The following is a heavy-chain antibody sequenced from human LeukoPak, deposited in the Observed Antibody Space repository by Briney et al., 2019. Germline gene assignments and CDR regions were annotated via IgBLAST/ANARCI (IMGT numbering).Heavy chain of an antibody. CDR3: ARGDWFETFDP. CDR2: MNPNSGNT. J-gene: IGHJ5*02. Sequence: ASVKVSCKASGYTFTSYDINWVRQATGQGLEWMGWMNPNSGNTGYAQKFQGRVTMTRNTSIGTAYMGLSSLRSEDTAVYYCARGDWFETFDPWGQGTLVTVSS. V-gene: IGHV1-8*01. CDR1: GYTFTSYD. D-gene: IGHD3-10*01.